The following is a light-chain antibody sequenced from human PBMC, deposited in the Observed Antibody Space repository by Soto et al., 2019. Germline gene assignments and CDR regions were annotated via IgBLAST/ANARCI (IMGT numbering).Light chain of an antibody. CDR3: QTWGTGIHVV. J-gene: IGLJ2*01. CDR2: LNSDGSH. Sequence: QPVLTQSPSASASRGASVKLTCTLSSGHSSYAIAWHQQQPEKGPRYLMKLNSDGSHSKGDGIPDRFSGSSSGAERYLTISSLQSEDEADSYCQTWGTGIHVVFGGGTKLTVL. CDR1: SGHSSYA. V-gene: IGLV4-69*01.